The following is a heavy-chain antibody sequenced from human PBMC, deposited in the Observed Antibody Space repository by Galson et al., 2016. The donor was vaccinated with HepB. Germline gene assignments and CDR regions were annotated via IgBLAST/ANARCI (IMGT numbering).Heavy chain of an antibody. D-gene: IGHD3-10*01. J-gene: IGHJ5*01. CDR1: GYTFRIYS. CDR2: INGDNGNT. Sequence: SVKVSCKASGYTFRIYSMQWVRQAPGQSLEWMGWINGDNGNTKYSQKFQGRVTIIWDTSATTAYMELTSLRSEDTAVYYCARGSLTTIRGVPVNWFDSWGQGTLVTVSS. V-gene: IGHV1-3*01. CDR3: ARGSLTTIRGVPVNWFDS.